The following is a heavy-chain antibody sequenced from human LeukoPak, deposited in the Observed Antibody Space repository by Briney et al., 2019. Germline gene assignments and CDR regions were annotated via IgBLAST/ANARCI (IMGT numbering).Heavy chain of an antibody. J-gene: IGHJ4*02. Sequence: KSSETLSLTCTVSGGSISSSSYYWGWIRQPPGKGLEWIGSIYYSGSTYYNPSLKSRVTISVDTSKNQFSLKLSSVTAADTAVYYCYYGGIAAAGPIDYWGQGTLVTVSS. CDR2: IYYSGST. CDR3: YYGGIAAAGPIDY. CDR1: GGSISSSSYY. V-gene: IGHV4-39*01. D-gene: IGHD6-13*01.